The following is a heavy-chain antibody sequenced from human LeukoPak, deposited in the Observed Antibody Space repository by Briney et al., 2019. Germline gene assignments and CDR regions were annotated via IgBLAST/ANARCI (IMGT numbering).Heavy chain of an antibody. J-gene: IGHJ4*02. CDR1: GGTFSSYA. CDR2: IIPIFGTA. CDR3: AYTYDSSGYRLRAFDY. V-gene: IGHV1-69*13. D-gene: IGHD3-22*01. Sequence: VASVKVSCKASGGTFSSYAISWVRQAPGQGLEWMGGIIPIFGTANYAQKFQGRVTITADESTSTAYMELSSLRSEDTAVYYCAYTYDSSGYRLRAFDYWGQGTLVTVSS.